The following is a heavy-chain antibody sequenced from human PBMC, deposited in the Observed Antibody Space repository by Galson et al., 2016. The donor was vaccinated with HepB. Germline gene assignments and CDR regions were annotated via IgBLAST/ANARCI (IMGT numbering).Heavy chain of an antibody. CDR1: GFTVINNY. Sequence: SLRLSCAASGFTVINNYMSWVRQAPGKGLQWVSFIYSDNTISYADSVKGRFTISRDTSKNTVFLQMNSLRAEDTAGYYCARRAAAGPFDYWGQGTLVTVSS. V-gene: IGHV3-53*01. CDR2: IYSDNTI. J-gene: IGHJ4*02. CDR3: ARRAAAGPFDY. D-gene: IGHD6-13*01.